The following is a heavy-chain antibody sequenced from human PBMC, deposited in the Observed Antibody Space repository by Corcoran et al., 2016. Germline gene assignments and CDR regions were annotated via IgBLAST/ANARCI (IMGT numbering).Heavy chain of an antibody. V-gene: IGHV3-30*03. J-gene: IGHJ3*02. CDR3: ARDEGHSRDAFDI. D-gene: IGHD2-15*01. CDR2: ISYDGSNK. CDR1: GFTFSSYG. Sequence: QVQLVESGGGVVQPGRSLRLSCAASGFTFSSYGMHWVRQAPGKGLEWVAVISYDGSNKYYADSVKGRFTISRDNSQNTLYLQMNSLRAEDTAVYYCARDEGHSRDAFDIWGQGTMVTVSS.